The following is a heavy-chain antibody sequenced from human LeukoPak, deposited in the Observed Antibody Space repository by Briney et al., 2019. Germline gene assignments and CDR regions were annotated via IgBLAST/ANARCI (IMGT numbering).Heavy chain of an antibody. J-gene: IGHJ6*04. CDR1: GFTFSSYS. D-gene: IGHD3-10*01. Sequence: GGSLRLSCAASGFTFSSYSMNWVRQAPGKGLEWVSSISSSSSYIYYADSVKGRFTISRDNAKNSLYLQMNSLRAEDTAVYYCAQRNTMVRGGYVWGKGTTVTVSS. CDR3: AQRNTMVRGGYV. V-gene: IGHV3-21*01. CDR2: ISSSSSYI.